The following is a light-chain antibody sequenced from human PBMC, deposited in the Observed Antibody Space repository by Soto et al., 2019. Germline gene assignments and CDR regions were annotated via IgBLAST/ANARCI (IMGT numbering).Light chain of an antibody. V-gene: IGKV1-12*02. Sequence: IQMTQSPSSISASVGDRGILTCRAIQRISSWLAWYHQRPGKAPKLLIYATSTLETGVPSRFSGSGSGRDFTLTISSLQPEDLATYFCQQANSGPWTFGQGTKVEVK. CDR3: QQANSGPWT. J-gene: IGKJ1*01. CDR2: ATS. CDR1: QRISSW.